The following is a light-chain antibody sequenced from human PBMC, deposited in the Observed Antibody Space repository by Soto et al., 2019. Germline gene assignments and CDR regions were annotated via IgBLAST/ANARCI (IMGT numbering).Light chain of an antibody. V-gene: IGKV3-11*01. Sequence: EIVLTKSPATLSLSPGERATLSCRASQSVSSYLSWYQQKPGQAPSLLIYDASNRATGIPARFSGSGSGTDFTLTISILEPEDFAFYYCQQRSNWPLTFGGGTKVEIK. CDR3: QQRSNWPLT. CDR1: QSVSSY. CDR2: DAS. J-gene: IGKJ4*01.